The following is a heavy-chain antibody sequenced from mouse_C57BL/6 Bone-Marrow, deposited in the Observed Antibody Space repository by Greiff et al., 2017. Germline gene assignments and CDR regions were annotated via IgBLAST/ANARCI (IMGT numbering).Heavy chain of an antibody. CDR2: ISSGSSTI. D-gene: IGHD2-2*01. Sequence: DVHLVESGGGLVKPGGSLKLSCAASGFTFSDYGMHWVRQAPEKGLEWVAYISSGSSTIYYADTVKGRFTISRDNAKNTLFLQMTSLRSEDTAMYYCARRATVTTSLDYWGQGTTLTVSS. CDR1: GFTFSDYG. CDR3: ARRATVTTSLDY. J-gene: IGHJ2*01. V-gene: IGHV5-17*01.